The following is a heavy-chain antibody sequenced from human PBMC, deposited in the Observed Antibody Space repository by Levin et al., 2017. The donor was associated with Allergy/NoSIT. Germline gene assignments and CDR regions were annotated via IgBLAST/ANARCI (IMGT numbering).Heavy chain of an antibody. CDR2: IYDTGNT. CDR1: GGSISSDN. D-gene: IGHD3-16*02. J-gene: IGHJ4*02. CDR3: ARFVWGSYRGFDY. Sequence: SETLSLTCTVSGGSISSDNWSWIRQPPGKGLEWIGFIYDTGNTNYNPSLKSRVTLSVDTSKNQFSLKLSSVTPADTAVYYCARFVWGSYRGFDYWGQGTLVTVSS. V-gene: IGHV4-59*01.